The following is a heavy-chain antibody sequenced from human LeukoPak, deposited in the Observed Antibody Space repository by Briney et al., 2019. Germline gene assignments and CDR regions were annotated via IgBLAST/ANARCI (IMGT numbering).Heavy chain of an antibody. CDR1: GFTFSSYW. D-gene: IGHD2-2*01. J-gene: IGHJ4*02. V-gene: IGHV3-7*01. Sequence: GGSLRLSCAASGFTFSSYWMSWVRQAPGKGLEWVANIKQDGSEKYYVDSVKGRFTISRDNAKNPLYLQMNSLRAEDTAVYYCARDPTNSKVVGFDYWGQGTLVTVSS. CDR3: ARDPTNSKVVGFDY. CDR2: IKQDGSEK.